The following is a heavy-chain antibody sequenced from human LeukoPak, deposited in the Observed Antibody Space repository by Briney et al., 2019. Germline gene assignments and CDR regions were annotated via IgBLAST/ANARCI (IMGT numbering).Heavy chain of an antibody. Sequence: SETLSLTCTVSGGSISSSSYYWGWIRQPPGKALEWIGSIYYSGSTYYNPSLKSRVTISVDTSKNQFSLKLSSVTAADTAVYYCARGPRSWSVEAYSGSYSWGQGTLVTVSS. CDR1: GGSISSSSYY. D-gene: IGHD1-26*01. CDR3: ARGPRSWSVEAYSGSYS. J-gene: IGHJ4*02. CDR2: IYYSGST. V-gene: IGHV4-39*07.